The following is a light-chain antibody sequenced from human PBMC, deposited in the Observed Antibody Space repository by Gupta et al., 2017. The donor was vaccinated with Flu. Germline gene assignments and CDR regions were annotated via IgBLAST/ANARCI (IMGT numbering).Light chain of an antibody. CDR2: EIR. Sequence: RVTISCSGSTSNIGNNYVSWYQQLPGTAPKLLIYEIRKRPSGVPDRFSGSKSGTSATLDITGLQTADEADYFCEAWDTDLSVVLFGGGTKVT. V-gene: IGLV1-51*02. CDR1: TSNIGNNY. J-gene: IGLJ3*02. CDR3: EAWDTDLSVVL.